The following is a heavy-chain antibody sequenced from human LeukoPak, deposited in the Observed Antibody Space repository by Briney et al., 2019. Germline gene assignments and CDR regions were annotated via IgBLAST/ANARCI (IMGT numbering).Heavy chain of an antibody. CDR2: ISGSGGST. CDR3: AKGGVLRFFAWLGAFDI. Sequence: LGGSLRLSCAASGFTFSSYAMSWVRQAPGKGLEWVSAISGSGGSTYYADSVKGRLTISRDNSKNTLYLQMNSLRAEDTAVYYCAKGGVLRFFAWLGAFDIGAKGTMVTVSP. J-gene: IGHJ3*02. CDR1: GFTFSSYA. V-gene: IGHV3-23*01. D-gene: IGHD3-9*01.